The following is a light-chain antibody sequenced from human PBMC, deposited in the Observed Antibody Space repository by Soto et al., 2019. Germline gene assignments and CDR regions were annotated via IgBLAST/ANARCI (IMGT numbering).Light chain of an antibody. V-gene: IGKV1-12*01. J-gene: IGKJ1*01. CDR3: QQANSFPWT. CDR1: QSISNW. CDR2: AAS. Sequence: IQMTQSPSSVSASVGDRVTITCRASQSISNWLAWYQQKPGKAPNLLIYAASSLQSGVPSRFSGSGSGTDFTLTISSLQPEDFATYFCQQANSFPWTFGQGTKVEIK.